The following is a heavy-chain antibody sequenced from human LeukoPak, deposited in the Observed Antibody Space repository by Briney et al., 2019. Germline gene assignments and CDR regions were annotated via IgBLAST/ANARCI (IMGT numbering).Heavy chain of an antibody. D-gene: IGHD1-26*01. V-gene: IGHV3-30-3*01. J-gene: IGHJ3*02. CDR1: GFTFSSYA. CDR3: ARGGPLSYSGSLYGAFDI. Sequence: GGSLRLSCAAPGFTFSSYAMHWVRQAPGKGLEWVAVISYDGSNKYYADSVKGRFTISRDNSKKTLYLQMNSLRAEDTAAYYCARGGPLSYSGSLYGAFDIWGQGTMVTVSS. CDR2: ISYDGSNK.